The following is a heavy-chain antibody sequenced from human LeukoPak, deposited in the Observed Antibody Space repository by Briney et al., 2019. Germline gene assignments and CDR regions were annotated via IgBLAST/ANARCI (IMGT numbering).Heavy chain of an antibody. Sequence: PGGSLRLSCTASGFPFSSYGMHWVRQAPGKGLVWVTVIWPDGSIKYYADSVKGRFTVSRDNSKNTLYLQMNGLRAEDTAVYYCARTREQWQVLDYWGQGTLVTVSS. CDR3: ARTREQWQVLDY. CDR2: IWPDGSIK. D-gene: IGHD6-19*01. V-gene: IGHV3-33*01. J-gene: IGHJ4*02. CDR1: GFPFSSYG.